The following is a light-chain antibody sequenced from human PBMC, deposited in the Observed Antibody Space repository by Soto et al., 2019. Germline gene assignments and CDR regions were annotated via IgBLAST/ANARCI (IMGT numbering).Light chain of an antibody. Sequence: ALTQPASVSGSPGQSITISCTGTSSDVGGYNYVSWYQQHPGKVPKLMIYEVSNRPSGVSNRFSGSKSGNTASLTISGLQAEDEADYYCSSYTSSTTLVFGTGTKVTVL. CDR3: SSYTSSTTLV. CDR2: EVS. J-gene: IGLJ1*01. V-gene: IGLV2-14*01. CDR1: SSDVGGYNY.